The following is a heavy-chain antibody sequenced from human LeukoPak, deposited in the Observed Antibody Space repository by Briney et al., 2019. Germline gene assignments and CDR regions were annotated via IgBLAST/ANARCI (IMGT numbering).Heavy chain of an antibody. Sequence: PGGSLRLSCAASGFTFSNYAMHWVRQAPGKGLEWVALISYDGSNQYYADSVKGRFTISRDNSKNTLYLQMNSLRAEDTAVYYCARSPRYARGYYYYGMDVWGQGTTVTVSS. CDR1: GFTFSNYA. CDR3: ARSPRYARGYYYYGMDV. V-gene: IGHV3-30*14. CDR2: ISYDGSNQ. J-gene: IGHJ6*02. D-gene: IGHD2-2*01.